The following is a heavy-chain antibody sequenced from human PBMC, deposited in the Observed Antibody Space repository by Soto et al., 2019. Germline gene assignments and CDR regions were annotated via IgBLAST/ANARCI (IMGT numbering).Heavy chain of an antibody. CDR2: VYYSGST. Sequence: QLQLQESGPGLVKPSETLSLTCTVSGGSISSSSYNWGWIRQPPGKGLEWIGSVYYSGSTYYNPSLKSRVTVSVDTSNKEISLRLTSVTAADTAVYYCAGGAGSGSGNFDYWGHGTLVTVS. D-gene: IGHD6-19*01. V-gene: IGHV4-39*01. J-gene: IGHJ4*01. CDR1: GGSISSSSYN. CDR3: AGGAGSGSGNFDY.